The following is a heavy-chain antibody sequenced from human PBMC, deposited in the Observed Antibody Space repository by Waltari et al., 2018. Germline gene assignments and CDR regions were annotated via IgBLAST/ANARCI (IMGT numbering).Heavy chain of an antibody. CDR1: GGSISSYY. V-gene: IGHV4-59*01. D-gene: IGHD3-3*01. CDR2: IYYSGST. J-gene: IGHJ5*02. CDR3: AASITIFGVVNWFDP. Sequence: QVQLQESGPGLVKPSETLSLTCTVSGGSISSYYWSWIRQPPGKGLEWIGYIYYSGSTNYIPSLKSRVTISVDTSKNQFSLKLSSVTAADTAVYYCAASITIFGVVNWFDPWGQGTLVTVSS.